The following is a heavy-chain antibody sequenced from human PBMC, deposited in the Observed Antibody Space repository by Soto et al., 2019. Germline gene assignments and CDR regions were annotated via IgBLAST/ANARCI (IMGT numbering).Heavy chain of an antibody. D-gene: IGHD2-15*01. CDR3: AKVVTQHFDS. J-gene: IGHJ4*02. CDR1: GFSFNFYV. Sequence: EVQLLESGGGLIQPGGSLRLSCAVSGFSFNFYVMTWVRQAPGRGLEWVSGMRGSGGRIYYADSVKGRFTVSRDSSNSTLYLQMNSLRVEDTAVYYCAKVVTQHFDSWGQGTLVTVSS. CDR2: MRGSGGRI. V-gene: IGHV3-23*01.